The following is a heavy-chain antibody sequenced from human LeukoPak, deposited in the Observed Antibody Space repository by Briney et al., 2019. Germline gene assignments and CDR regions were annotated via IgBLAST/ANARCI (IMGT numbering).Heavy chain of an antibody. D-gene: IGHD3-3*01. J-gene: IGHJ4*02. CDR2: ISAYNGNT. CDR1: GYTFTSYG. Sequence: ASVKVSCKASGYTFTSYGISWVRQAPGQGLEWMGWISAYNGNTNYAQKLQGRVTMTTDTSTSTAYMELRSLRSDDTAVYYCARDYDFWSGPSLYDYWGQGTLVTVSS. V-gene: IGHV1-18*01. CDR3: ARDYDFWSGPSLYDY.